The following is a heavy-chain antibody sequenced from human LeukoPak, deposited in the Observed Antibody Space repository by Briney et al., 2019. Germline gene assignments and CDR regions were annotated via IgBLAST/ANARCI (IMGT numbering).Heavy chain of an antibody. J-gene: IGHJ4*02. Sequence: SETLSLTCTVSGGSISSSGYYWSWIRQPPGKGLEWIGYIYHSGSTYYNPSLKSRVTISVDTSKNQFSLKLSSVTAADTAVYYCARVGGTIRKVLAEGGYYFDYWGQGTLVTVSS. D-gene: IGHD1-14*01. CDR3: ARVGGTIRKVLAEGGYYFDY. CDR2: IYHSGST. CDR1: GGSISSSGYY. V-gene: IGHV4-39*01.